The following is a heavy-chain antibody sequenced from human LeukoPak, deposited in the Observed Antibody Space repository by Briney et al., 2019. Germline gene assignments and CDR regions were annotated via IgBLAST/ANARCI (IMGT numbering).Heavy chain of an antibody. Sequence: GGSLRLSCAASGFTFSSYAMHWFRQAPGKGLEWVAVISYDGSNKHYADSVKGRFTISRDNSKNTLYLQMNSLRAEDTAVYYCAKTAIAVAVNDYWGQGTLVTVSS. J-gene: IGHJ4*02. D-gene: IGHD6-19*01. V-gene: IGHV3-30-3*02. CDR3: AKTAIAVAVNDY. CDR1: GFTFSSYA. CDR2: ISYDGSNK.